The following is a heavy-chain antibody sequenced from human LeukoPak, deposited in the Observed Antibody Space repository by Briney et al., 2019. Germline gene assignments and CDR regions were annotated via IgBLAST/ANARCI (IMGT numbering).Heavy chain of an antibody. CDR3: VGFYRYSGSDYFGYDPFDI. D-gene: IGHD5-12*01. J-gene: IGHJ3*02. Sequence: SETLSLTCTVFGGSFSFYYWSWIRQSPGKGLEWIGEVTDSGSTNYTPSLRSRVTMSANTAKNQFSLKLTSVTAADTAVYYCVGFYRYSGSDYFGYDPFDIWGQGTLVTVSS. CDR1: GGSFSFYY. CDR2: VTDSGST. V-gene: IGHV4-34*01.